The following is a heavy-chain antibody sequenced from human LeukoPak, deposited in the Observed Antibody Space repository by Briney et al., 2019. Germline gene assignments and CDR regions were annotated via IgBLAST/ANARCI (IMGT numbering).Heavy chain of an antibody. CDR3: ARDRWELRDAFDI. D-gene: IGHD1-26*01. V-gene: IGHV1-8*01. CDR1: GYTFTSYD. CDR2: MNPNSGNT. J-gene: IGHJ3*02. Sequence: ASVKVSCKASGYTFTSYDINWVRQATGQGLEWMGWMNPNSGNTGYAQKFQGRVTMTRNTSISTAYMELSSLRSEDTAVYYCARDRWELRDAFDIWGQGTMVTVSS.